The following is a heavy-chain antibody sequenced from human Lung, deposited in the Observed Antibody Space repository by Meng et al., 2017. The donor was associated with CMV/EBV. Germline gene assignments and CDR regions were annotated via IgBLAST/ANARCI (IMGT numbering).Heavy chain of an antibody. D-gene: IGHD3-22*01. CDR2: ISSNGGST. Sequence: FSSYAMHWVRQAPGNGLEYVSAISSNGGSTYYADSVKGRFTISRDNSKNTLYLQMGSLRAEDMAVYYCARGSIDYYDSSGYYGLFDYWGQGTLVTVSS. V-gene: IGHV3-64*02. CDR1: FSSYA. CDR3: ARGSIDYYDSSGYYGLFDY. J-gene: IGHJ4*02.